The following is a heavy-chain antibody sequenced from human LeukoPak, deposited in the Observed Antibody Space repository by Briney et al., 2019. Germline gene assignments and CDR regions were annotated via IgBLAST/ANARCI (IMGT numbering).Heavy chain of an antibody. D-gene: IGHD6-19*01. Sequence: SETLSLTCTVSGGSISSYYWSWIRQPPGKGRGGIGYIYYSGSTNYNPSLKSRVTISVDTSKNQFSLKLSSVTAADTAVYYCARHDLSGWYFDYRGQGTLVTVSS. CDR1: GGSISSYY. CDR2: IYYSGST. V-gene: IGHV4-59*08. CDR3: ARHDLSGWYFDY. J-gene: IGHJ4*02.